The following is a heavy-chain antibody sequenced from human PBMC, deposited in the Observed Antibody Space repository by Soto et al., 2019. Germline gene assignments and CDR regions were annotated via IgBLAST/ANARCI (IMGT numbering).Heavy chain of an antibody. CDR1: GASITGSSY. D-gene: IGHD2-8*02. Sequence: QVQLQESGPGLMKPSETLSLTCTVSGASITGSSYWSWIRQPAGKGLEWIGRFSLSGTTSYNPSLRSRVTMSADVSKNQFSLWLTSVTAADTALYYCARGMTPPGAPAWYYFDSWGQGTLVTVSS. V-gene: IGHV4-4*07. CDR2: FSLSGTT. CDR3: ARGMTPPGAPAWYYFDS. J-gene: IGHJ4*02.